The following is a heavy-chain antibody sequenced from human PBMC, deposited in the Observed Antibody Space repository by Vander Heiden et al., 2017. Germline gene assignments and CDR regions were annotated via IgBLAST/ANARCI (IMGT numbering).Heavy chain of an antibody. CDR1: GFTFSSYD. Sequence: EVKLVESGGGLVQPGGSLRLSCAASGFTFSSYDMHWFRQATGKGLEWVSAIGTAGDTYYPGSVKGRFTISRENAKNSLYLQMNSLRAGDTAVYYCARGLAAAGTAQVYYYYGMDVWGQGTTVTVSS. J-gene: IGHJ6*02. CDR3: ARGLAAAGTAQVYYYYGMDV. V-gene: IGHV3-13*01. D-gene: IGHD6-13*01. CDR2: IGTAGDT.